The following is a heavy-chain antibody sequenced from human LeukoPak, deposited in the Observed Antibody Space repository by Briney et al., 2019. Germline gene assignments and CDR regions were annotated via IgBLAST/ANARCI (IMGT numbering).Heavy chain of an antibody. J-gene: IGHJ4*02. CDR2: ISAYNGNT. Sequence: ASVKVSCKASGYTFTSYGISWVRQAPGQGLEWMGWISAYNGNTNYAQKFQGRVTMTRDTSISTAYMELSRLRSDDTAVYYCARDDPAAAGYFDYWGQGTLVTVSS. D-gene: IGHD6-13*01. V-gene: IGHV1-18*01. CDR3: ARDDPAAAGYFDY. CDR1: GYTFTSYG.